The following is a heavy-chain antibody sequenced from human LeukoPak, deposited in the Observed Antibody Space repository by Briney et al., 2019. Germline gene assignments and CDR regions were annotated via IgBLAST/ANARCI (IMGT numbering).Heavy chain of an antibody. CDR2: ISYDGSNK. D-gene: IGHD6-19*01. CDR1: GFTFSSYA. J-gene: IGHJ6*03. V-gene: IGHV3-30*04. CDR3: ARESEQWLDYYYYYMDV. Sequence: GRSLRLSCAASGFTFSSYAMHWVRQAPGKGLEWVAVISYDGSNKYYADSVKGRFTISRDNSKNTLYLQMNSLRAEDTAVYYCARESEQWLDYYYYYMDVWGKGTTVTVSS.